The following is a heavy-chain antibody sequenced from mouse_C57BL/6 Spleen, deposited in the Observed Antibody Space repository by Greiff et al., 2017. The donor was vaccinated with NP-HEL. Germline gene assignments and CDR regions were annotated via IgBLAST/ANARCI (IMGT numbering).Heavy chain of an antibody. CDR2: ISDGGSYT. D-gene: IGHD2-13*01. Sequence: EVKLVESGGGLVKPGGSLKLSCAASGFTFSSYAMSWVRQTPEKRLEWVATISDGGSYTYYPDNVKGRFTISRDNAKNNLYLQMSDLKSEDTAMYYDARVDDYSFDYWGQGTTLTVSS. CDR1: GFTFSSYA. V-gene: IGHV5-4*03. CDR3: ARVDDYSFDY. J-gene: IGHJ2*01.